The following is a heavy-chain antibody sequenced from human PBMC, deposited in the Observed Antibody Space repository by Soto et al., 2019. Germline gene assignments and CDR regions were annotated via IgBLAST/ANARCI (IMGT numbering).Heavy chain of an antibody. CDR2: ISSGSSFI. D-gene: IGHD3-9*01. J-gene: IGHJ4*02. V-gene: IGHV3-21*01. CDR1: GFTFSNYA. CDR3: AREARDDILTCYYKI. Sequence: GGSLRLSCAASGFTFSNYAMNWVRQAPGKGLEWVSSISSGSSFIYYADLVKGRFTISRDNAKNSLSLQMNSLRAEDTAVYYCAREARDDILTCYYKIWGQGTLVTVSS.